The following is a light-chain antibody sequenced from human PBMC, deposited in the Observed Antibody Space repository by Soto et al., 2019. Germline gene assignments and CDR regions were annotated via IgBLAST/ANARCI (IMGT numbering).Light chain of an antibody. J-gene: IGLJ1*01. V-gene: IGLV2-8*01. CDR3: SSYTTNNFDV. CDR2: EVY. Sequence: QSVLTQPPSASGSPGQSVTISCTGTRDDVGGYNYVSWFQQLPGKAPKLMIYEVYKRPTGVPPRFSGYKSGNTASLTVSGLQAGDEAIYYCSSYTTNNFDVFGTGTKLTVL. CDR1: RDDVGGYNY.